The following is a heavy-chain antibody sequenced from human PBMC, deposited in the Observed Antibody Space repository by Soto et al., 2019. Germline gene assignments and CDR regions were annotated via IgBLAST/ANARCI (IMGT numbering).Heavy chain of an antibody. J-gene: IGHJ6*02. V-gene: IGHV3-43*01. CDR3: AKDYSSGWYEHYYGMDV. CDR1: GFTFDDYT. CDR2: ISWDGGST. D-gene: IGHD6-19*01. Sequence: GGSLRLSCAASGFTFDDYTMHWVRQAPGKGLEWVSLISWDGGSTYYADSVKGRFTISRDNSKNSLYLQMNSLRTEDTALYYCAKDYSSGWYEHYYGMDVWGQGTTVTVSS.